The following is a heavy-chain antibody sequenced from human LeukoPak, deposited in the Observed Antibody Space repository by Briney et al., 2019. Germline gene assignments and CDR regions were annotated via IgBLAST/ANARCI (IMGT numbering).Heavy chain of an antibody. J-gene: IGHJ4*02. CDR3: ARDSCSSTSCYEYLDY. D-gene: IGHD2-2*01. Sequence: PSETLSLTCTVSGGSISSYYWSWIRQPAGKGLEWIGRIYTSGSTNYNPSLKSRVTMSVDTSKNQFSLKLSSVTAADTAVYYCARDSCSSTSCYEYLDYWGQGTLVTVSS. V-gene: IGHV4-4*07. CDR2: IYTSGST. CDR1: GGSISSYY.